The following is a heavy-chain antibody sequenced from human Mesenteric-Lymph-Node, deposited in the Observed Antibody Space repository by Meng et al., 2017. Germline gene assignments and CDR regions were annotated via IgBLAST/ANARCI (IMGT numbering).Heavy chain of an antibody. Sequence: SETLSPTCAVHGGSFSVYYWSWIGQLPGKGREWIGEINHSGSTNYNPSLKSRVTISVETSTNQFSLKQSSVTAADTAVYYCARGLLMDATAYYYYYYGMDVWGQGTTVTVSS. V-gene: IGHV4-34*01. CDR3: ARGLLMDATAYYYYYYGMDV. D-gene: IGHD2-15*01. J-gene: IGHJ6*02. CDR1: GGSFSVYY. CDR2: INHSGST.